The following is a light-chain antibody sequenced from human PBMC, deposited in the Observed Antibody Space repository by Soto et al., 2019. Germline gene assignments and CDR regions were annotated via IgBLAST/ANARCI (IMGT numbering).Light chain of an antibody. V-gene: IGKV2-28*01. CDR2: LGS. CDR3: MQDLQTPLT. J-gene: IGKJ4*01. Sequence: DLVMTQSPLSLPVTPGEPASISCRSSQSLLHSNGYNCLDWYLQKPGQPPQLLIYLGSNRASGVPDRFSGSGSGTDFTLKISRVEAEDVGTYYCMQDLQTPLTFGGGPKVEIK. CDR1: QSLLHSNGYNC.